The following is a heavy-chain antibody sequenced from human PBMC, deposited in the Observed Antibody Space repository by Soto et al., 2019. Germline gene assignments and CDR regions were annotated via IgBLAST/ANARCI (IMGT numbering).Heavy chain of an antibody. Sequence: QVQLVESGGGVVQPGRSLRLSCAASGFTFSTYSMHWVRQAPGKGLEWVAVISYAGSEESYADSVKGRFTISRDNSKNNLFMNMDSLRDAYTAVYYCARAKNYYDSSCRWYFDLWGRGTLVTVSS. V-gene: IGHV3-30*04. CDR1: GFTFSTYS. CDR3: ARAKNYYDSSCRWYFDL. CDR2: ISYAGSEE. J-gene: IGHJ2*01. D-gene: IGHD3-22*01.